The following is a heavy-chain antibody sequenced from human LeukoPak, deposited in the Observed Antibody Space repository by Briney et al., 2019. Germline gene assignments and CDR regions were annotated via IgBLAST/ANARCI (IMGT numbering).Heavy chain of an antibody. Sequence: SETLSLTCTVSGGSISSYYWSWIRQPAGKGLEWIGRIYTSGSTNYNPSLKSRVTVSVDTSKNQFSLKLSSVTAADTAVYYCARAGVRGAIGGPFDYWGQGTLVTVSS. J-gene: IGHJ4*02. CDR1: GGSISSYY. CDR3: ARAGVRGAIGGPFDY. V-gene: IGHV4-4*07. D-gene: IGHD3-10*01. CDR2: IYTSGST.